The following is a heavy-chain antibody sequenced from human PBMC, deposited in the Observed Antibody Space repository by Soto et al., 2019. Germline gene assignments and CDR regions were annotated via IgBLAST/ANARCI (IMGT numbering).Heavy chain of an antibody. Sequence: QVQLVESGGGVVQPGRSLRLSCAASGFTFSSYAMHWVRQAPGKGLEWVAVISYDGSNKYYADSVKGRFTISRDNSKNTLYLQMNSMRAEDTAVYYCAREYYDFWSGYPIDYWGQGTLVTVSS. V-gene: IGHV3-30-3*01. CDR3: AREYYDFWSGYPIDY. CDR1: GFTFSSYA. J-gene: IGHJ4*02. D-gene: IGHD3-3*01. CDR2: ISYDGSNK.